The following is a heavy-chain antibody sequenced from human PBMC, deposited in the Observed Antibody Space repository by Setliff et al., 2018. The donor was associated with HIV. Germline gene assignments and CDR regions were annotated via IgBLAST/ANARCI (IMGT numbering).Heavy chain of an antibody. CDR1: GGPISSGTYY. J-gene: IGHJ6*03. V-gene: IGHV4-61*02. D-gene: IGHD3-22*01. CDR3: AREGDYNFDNTGYLRGGYYYYCMDV. Sequence: TLSLTCTVSGGPISSGTYYWSWIRQPAGKGLEWIGRIYTSGSTDYNPSLKSRVTISVDTSKNQFSLKLSSVTAADTAVYYCAREGDYNFDNTGYLRGGYYYYCMDVWGKGTTVTVSS. CDR2: IYTSGST.